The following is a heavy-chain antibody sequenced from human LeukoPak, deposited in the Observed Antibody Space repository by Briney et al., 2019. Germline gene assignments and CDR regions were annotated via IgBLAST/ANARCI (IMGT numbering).Heavy chain of an antibody. Sequence: PSGTLCLTCSVSGGSVSSYYWSWIRQPAGKGLQWIGRISASGSSNYIPSLGSRVIMSVDTPKNQFSLNLSSVTAADSAVYYCATEGGGPRWLDPWGQGTLVTVSS. CDR1: GGSVSSYY. D-gene: IGHD6-25*01. CDR2: ISASGSS. V-gene: IGHV4-4*07. CDR3: ATEGGGPRWLDP. J-gene: IGHJ5*02.